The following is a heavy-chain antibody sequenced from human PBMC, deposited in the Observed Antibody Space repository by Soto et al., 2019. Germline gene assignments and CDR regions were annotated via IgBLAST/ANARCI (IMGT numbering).Heavy chain of an antibody. CDR2: IKPDGGAT. V-gene: IGHV3-7*03. CDR1: DFTFRNSW. J-gene: IGHJ4*02. D-gene: IGHD3-16*01. CDR3: FGGNGGPQ. Sequence: GGSLRLSCATSDFTFRNSWINWVRQAPGKGLEWVANIKPDGGATNYVDSVKGRFTISRDNVRNSASLQMNSLRVEDTAVYFCFGGNGGPQWGQGTRVTVSS.